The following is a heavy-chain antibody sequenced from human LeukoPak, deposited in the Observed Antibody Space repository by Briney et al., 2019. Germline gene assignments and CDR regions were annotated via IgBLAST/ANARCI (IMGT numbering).Heavy chain of an antibody. CDR1: GFTFSDYY. CDR2: ISSSGSTI. V-gene: IGHV3-11*04. CDR3: ARAPEYYYYMDV. Sequence: GGSLRLSCAASGFTFSDYYMSWIRQAPGKGLEWVSYISSSGSTIYYADSVKGRFTISGDNAKNSLYLQMNSLRAEDTAVYYCARAPEYYYYMDVWGKGTTVTVSS. J-gene: IGHJ6*03.